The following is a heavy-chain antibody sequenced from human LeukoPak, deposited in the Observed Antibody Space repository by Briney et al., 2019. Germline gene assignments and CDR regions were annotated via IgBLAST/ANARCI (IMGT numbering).Heavy chain of an antibody. CDR1: GGSINNHY. CDR2: IYTSGNT. V-gene: IGHV4-4*07. Sequence: SETLSLTCTVSGGSINNHYWSWIRQPAGKGREWIGRIYTSGNTNYNPSLESRVTMSVDTSKNQFSLKLSSVTAADTAVYYCARGDIYDSSGYGHYYYGMDVWGQGTTVTVSS. CDR3: ARGDIYDSSGYGHYYYGMDV. D-gene: IGHD3-22*01. J-gene: IGHJ6*02.